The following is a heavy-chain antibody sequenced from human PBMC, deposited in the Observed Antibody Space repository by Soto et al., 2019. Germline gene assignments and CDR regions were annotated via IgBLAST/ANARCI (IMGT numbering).Heavy chain of an antibody. J-gene: IGHJ4*02. CDR1: GFTFSSYA. Sequence: GWSLRLSCAASGFTFSSYAMHWVRQAPGKGLEWVAVISYDGSNKYSADSVKGRSDISRDNSKNTLYLQMNSLRAEDTAVYYCAGPPDNDYWGQGTLVTVSS. V-gene: IGHV3-30*09. CDR2: ISYDGSNK. CDR3: AGPPDNDY. D-gene: IGHD3-22*01.